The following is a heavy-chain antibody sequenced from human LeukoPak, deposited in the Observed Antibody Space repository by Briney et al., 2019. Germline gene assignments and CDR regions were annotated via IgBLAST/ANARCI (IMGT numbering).Heavy chain of an antibody. CDR2: IIPIFGTA. V-gene: IGHV1-69*13. J-gene: IGHJ5*02. CDR1: GGTFSSYA. CDR3: ARYRAAADGWFDP. Sequence: ASVKVSCKASGGTFSSYAISWVRQAPGQGLEWMGGIIPIFGTANYAQKFQGRVTITADESTSTAYMELSGLRSEDTAVYYCARYRAAADGWFDPWGQGTLVTVSS. D-gene: IGHD6-13*01.